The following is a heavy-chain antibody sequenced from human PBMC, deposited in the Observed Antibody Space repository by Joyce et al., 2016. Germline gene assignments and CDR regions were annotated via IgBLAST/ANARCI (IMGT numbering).Heavy chain of an antibody. CDR1: GGSFSAQT. V-gene: IGHV1-69*12. CDR2: IIPIFGTP. J-gene: IGHJ3*01. Sequence: QVRLVQSGAEVKMPGSWVKVSCTASGGSFSAQTFNWVRQAPGQGLEWMGGIIPIFGTPHYAQRFRGKVAIAADASAQTFFMELRSLTVDDTATYYCASGVAGYCGEATCPKPLDVWGPGTRVIVS. CDR3: ASGVAGYCGEATCPKPLDV. D-gene: IGHD2-21*01.